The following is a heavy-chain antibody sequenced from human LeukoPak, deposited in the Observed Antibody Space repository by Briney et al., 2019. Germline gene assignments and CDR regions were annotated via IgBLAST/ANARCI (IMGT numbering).Heavy chain of an antibody. CDR1: GLTFSDYY. J-gene: IGHJ6*03. D-gene: IGHD3-10*02. Sequence: GGSLRLSCAAPGLTFSDYYMSWIRRAPGKGLEWVSYISSSGSTISYADSVKGRLTISRDNAKNSLYLQMNSLRAEDTAVYYCARDKGYSYYVYYYYYMDVWGKGTTVTVSS. CDR3: ARDKGYSYYVYYYYYMDV. V-gene: IGHV3-11*01. CDR2: ISSSGSTI.